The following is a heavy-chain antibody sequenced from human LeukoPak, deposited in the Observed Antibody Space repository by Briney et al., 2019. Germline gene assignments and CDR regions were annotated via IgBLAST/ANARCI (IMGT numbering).Heavy chain of an antibody. Sequence: ASVNVSCKASGYTFTSYYMHWVRQAPAQGLAWMGIINPSGGSTSYAQKFQGRVTMTRDTSTSTVYMELSSLRSEDTAVYYCAQTTDYYGMDVWGKGTTVTVSS. J-gene: IGHJ6*04. D-gene: IGHD4-17*01. CDR1: GYTFTSYY. CDR2: INPSGGST. CDR3: AQTTDYYGMDV. V-gene: IGHV1-46*01.